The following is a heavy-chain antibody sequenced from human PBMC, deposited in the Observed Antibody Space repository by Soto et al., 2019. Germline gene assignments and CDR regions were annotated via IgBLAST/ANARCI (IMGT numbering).Heavy chain of an antibody. CDR3: ARDGYCTSTSGYFDLDY. J-gene: IGHJ4*02. D-gene: IGHD2-2*03. CDR1: GFTFSSYS. CDR2: ISSSSKTI. V-gene: IGHV3-48*04. Sequence: EVQLVESGGGLIQPGGSLRLSCAASGFTFSSYSMNWVRQTPGKGLEWVAYISSSSKTIYYADSVKGRFTISRDNAKNSLYLQMNSLRTEDTAVYYCARDGYCTSTSGYFDLDYWGQGTLVTVSS.